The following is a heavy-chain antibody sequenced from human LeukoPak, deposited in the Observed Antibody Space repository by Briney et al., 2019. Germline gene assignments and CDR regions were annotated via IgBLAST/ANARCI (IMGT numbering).Heavy chain of an antibody. D-gene: IGHD2-8*01. CDR3: ARVQGHPPNGLDV. Sequence: GGSLRLSCAASGFTVSSNYMSWVRQAPGKGLEWVSVIYSGGSTYYADSVKGRFTISRDNAKNTLYLQMNSLRAEDTAVYYCARVQGHPPNGLDVWGQGTMVTVSS. CDR2: IYSGGST. J-gene: IGHJ3*01. CDR1: GFTVSSNY. V-gene: IGHV3-53*01.